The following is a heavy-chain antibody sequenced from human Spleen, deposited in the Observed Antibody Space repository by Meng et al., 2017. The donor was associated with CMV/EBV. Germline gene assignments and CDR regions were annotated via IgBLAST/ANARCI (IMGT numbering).Heavy chain of an antibody. CDR1: GYNFTVYY. CDR3: ARGLARRRHDAFDI. D-gene: IGHD3-16*01. V-gene: IGHV1-2*02. CDR2: INPNSGGT. J-gene: IGHJ3*02. Sequence: ASVKVSCKASGYNFTVYYVHWLRQAPGHGPEWMGWINPNSGGTNYAQKFQGRVTMTRDTSISTAYMELTRLTSDDTAVYYCARGLARRRHDAFDIWGQGTLVTVSS.